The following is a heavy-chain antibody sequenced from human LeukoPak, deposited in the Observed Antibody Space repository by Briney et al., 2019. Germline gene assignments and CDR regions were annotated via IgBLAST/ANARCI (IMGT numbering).Heavy chain of an antibody. D-gene: IGHD6-13*01. V-gene: IGHV4-30-4*01. CDR3: ARALAAAPDY. CDR2: IYYSGST. Sequence: SETLSLTCTVSGVSISSGDYYWSWIRQPPGKGLEWIGYIYYSGSTYYNPSLKSRVTISVDTSKNQFSLKLSSVTAADTAVYYCARALAAAPDYWGQGTLVTVSS. CDR1: GVSISSGDYY. J-gene: IGHJ4*02.